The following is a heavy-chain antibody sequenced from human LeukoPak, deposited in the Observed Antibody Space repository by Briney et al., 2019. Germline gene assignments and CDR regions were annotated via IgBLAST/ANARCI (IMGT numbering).Heavy chain of an antibody. CDR3: ARARPSNYYDSSGYSHWDY. CDR1: GGSISSYY. J-gene: IGHJ4*02. V-gene: IGHV4-4*07. D-gene: IGHD3-22*01. Sequence: SETLSLTCTVSGGSISSYYWSWIRQPAGKGLEWIGSIYYSGSTYYNPSLKSRVTISVDTSKNQFSLKLSSVTAADTAVYYCARARPSNYYDSSGYSHWDYWGQGTLVTVSS. CDR2: IYYSGST.